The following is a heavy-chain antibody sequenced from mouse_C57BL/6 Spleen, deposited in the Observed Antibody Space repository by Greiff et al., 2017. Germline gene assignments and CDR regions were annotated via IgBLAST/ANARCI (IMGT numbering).Heavy chain of an antibody. J-gene: IGHJ3*01. CDR1: GYAFSSSW. Sequence: VQLQQSGPELVKPGASVKFSCKASGYAFSSSWMNWVKQRPGKGLEWIGRNYPGNGETNYNGKFKGKAKLTADKSSSAAYMQRSRLTSEDSAVYFCARWGVSGTVPGYWGQGTLVTVSA. CDR2: NYPGNGET. CDR3: ARWGVSGTVPGY. D-gene: IGHD1-3*01. V-gene: IGHV1-82*01.